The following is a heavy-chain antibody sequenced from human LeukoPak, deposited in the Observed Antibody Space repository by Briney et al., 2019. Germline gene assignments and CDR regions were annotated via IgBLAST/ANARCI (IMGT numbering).Heavy chain of an antibody. V-gene: IGHV3-23*01. CDR1: GGSFSGYY. J-gene: IGHJ4*02. CDR2: ISGSGGST. D-gene: IGHD6-19*01. Sequence: PSETLSLTCAVYGGSFSGYYWSWVRQAPGKGLEWVSAISGSGGSTYYADSVKGRFTISRDNSKNTLYLQMNSLRAEDTAVYYCAKDAWYSSGWYPFDYWGQGTLVTVSS. CDR3: AKDAWYSSGWYPFDY.